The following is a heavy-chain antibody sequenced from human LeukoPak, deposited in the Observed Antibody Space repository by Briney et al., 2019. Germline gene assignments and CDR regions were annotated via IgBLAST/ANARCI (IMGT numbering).Heavy chain of an antibody. D-gene: IGHD3-10*01. Sequence: ASVKVSCKASGYTFTNYPLHWVRQAPGQRLEWMGWINACNGDTKYSQKFQGRVAITRDTSASTAYMDLSSLRSEDTAVYSCARVLLSPYGPFDYWGQGTLVTVSS. CDR2: INACNGDT. CDR3: ARVLLSPYGPFDY. CDR1: GYTFTNYP. J-gene: IGHJ4*02. V-gene: IGHV1-3*01.